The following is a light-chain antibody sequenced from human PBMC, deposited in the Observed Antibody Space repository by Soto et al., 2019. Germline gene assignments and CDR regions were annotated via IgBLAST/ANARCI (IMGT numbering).Light chain of an antibody. Sequence: DVVLTQSPLSLPVNFGQPASISCRSSKIIVYSDGNTHLSWFPQRPGQSPRRLIYRVSSRDSGVPDRFSGSGSGTVFALEISRVEAEYVRIYFCTQGTHWPMTFGRGTKVEVK. V-gene: IGKV2-30*01. CDR2: RVS. CDR3: TQGTHWPMT. J-gene: IGKJ1*01. CDR1: KIIVYSDGNTH.